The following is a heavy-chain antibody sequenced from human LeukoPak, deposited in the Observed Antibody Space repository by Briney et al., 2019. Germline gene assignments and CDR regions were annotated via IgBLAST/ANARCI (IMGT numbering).Heavy chain of an antibody. Sequence: GGSLRLSCAASGFTFGSYSMNWVRQAPGKGLEWVSAISGSGGSTYYADSVKGRFTISRDNSKNTLYLQMNSLRAEDTAVYYCAKSVSEPQDYDILTGYYGYYYYYYMDVWGKGTTVTVSS. CDR3: AKSVSEPQDYDILTGYYGYYYYYYMDV. V-gene: IGHV3-23*01. CDR2: ISGSGGST. J-gene: IGHJ6*03. D-gene: IGHD3-9*01. CDR1: GFTFGSYS.